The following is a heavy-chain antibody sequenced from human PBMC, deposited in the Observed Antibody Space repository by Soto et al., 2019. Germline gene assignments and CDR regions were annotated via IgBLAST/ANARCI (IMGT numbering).Heavy chain of an antibody. D-gene: IGHD3-10*01. J-gene: IGHJ3*02. CDR3: AGEGGSDAFDI. CDR1: GFTFSSYG. Sequence: PGGSLRLSCAASGFTFSSYGMHWVRQAPGKGLEGVAVISYDGSNKYYADSVKGRFTISRDNSKNTLYLQMNSLRAEDTAVYYCAGEGGSDAFDIWGQGTMVTVSS. V-gene: IGHV3-30*03. CDR2: ISYDGSNK.